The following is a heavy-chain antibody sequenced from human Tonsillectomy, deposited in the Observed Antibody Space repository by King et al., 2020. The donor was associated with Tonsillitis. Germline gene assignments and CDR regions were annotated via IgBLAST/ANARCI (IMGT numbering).Heavy chain of an antibody. CDR2: IYYSGST. V-gene: IGHV4-30-4*07. J-gene: IGHJ4*02. CDR1: GGSISSGGYS. CDR3: ARDRVGYSYEIDS. Sequence: VQLQESGPGLVKPSQTLSLTCAVSGGSISSGGYSWSWIRQPPGKGLEWIGYIYYSGSTYYNPSLKSRVTISVDTSKNQFSLKLNSVTAADTAVYYCARDRVGYSYEIDSWGQGTLVTVSS. D-gene: IGHD5-18*01.